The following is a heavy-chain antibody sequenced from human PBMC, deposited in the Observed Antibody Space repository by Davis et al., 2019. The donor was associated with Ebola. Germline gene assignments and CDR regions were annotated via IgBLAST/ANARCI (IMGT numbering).Heavy chain of an antibody. Sequence: GESLKISCAASRFSFSSYDMHWVRQAPGKGLEWVAVISYDGSNKYYADSVKGRFTISRDNSKYMLYLQMNGLRPEDTAVYYCAREDTTMADFDYWGQGTTVTVSS. CDR1: RFSFSSYD. V-gene: IGHV3-30*04. J-gene: IGHJ4*03. D-gene: IGHD5-18*01. CDR2: ISYDGSNK. CDR3: AREDTTMADFDY.